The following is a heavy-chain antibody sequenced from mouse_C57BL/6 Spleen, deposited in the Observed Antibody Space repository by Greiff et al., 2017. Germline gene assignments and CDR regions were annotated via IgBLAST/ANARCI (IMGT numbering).Heavy chain of an antibody. CDR2: IDPETGGT. D-gene: IGHD1-1*01. CDR3: TRRGVYYYGSSYAMDY. V-gene: IGHV1-15*01. J-gene: IGHJ4*01. CDR1: GYTFTDYE. Sequence: QVQLQQSGAELVRPGASVTLSCKASGYTFTDYEMHWVKQTPVHGLEWIGAIDPETGGTAYNQKFKGKAILTADKSSSTAYMELRSLTSEDSAVYYWTRRGVYYYGSSYAMDYWGQGTSVTVSS.